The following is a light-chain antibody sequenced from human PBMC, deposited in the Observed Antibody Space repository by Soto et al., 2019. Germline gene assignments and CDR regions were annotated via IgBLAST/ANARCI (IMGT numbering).Light chain of an antibody. V-gene: IGKV1-39*01. J-gene: IGKJ1*01. CDR2: AAS. CDR3: QQSYSTPRT. Sequence: DIQMTQSPSSRSASVVGRVTSSCRASQSISTYLNWYQQKPGKAPELLIYAASSLQSGVPSRFSGSGSGTDFTLTINSLQPEDFATYYCQQSYSTPRTFGQGTKVDIK. CDR1: QSISTY.